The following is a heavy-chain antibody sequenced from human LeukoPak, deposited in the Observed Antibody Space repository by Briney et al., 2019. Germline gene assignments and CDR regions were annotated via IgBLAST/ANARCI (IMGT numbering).Heavy chain of an antibody. Sequence: PGGSLRLSCAASGFXFDDYAIHWVRQAPGKGLEWVSSISGDVDSTYYADSVKGRFTISRDTIKNSLYLQMNSLRTEDTAIYYCAKSGCSSSWYYYYYGMDVWGQGTTVTVSS. J-gene: IGHJ6*02. D-gene: IGHD6-13*01. V-gene: IGHV3-43*02. CDR2: ISGDVDST. CDR1: GFXFDDYA. CDR3: AKSGCSSSWYYYYYGMDV.